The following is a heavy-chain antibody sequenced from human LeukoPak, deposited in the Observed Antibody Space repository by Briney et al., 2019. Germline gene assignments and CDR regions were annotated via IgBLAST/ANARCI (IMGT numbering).Heavy chain of an antibody. Sequence: ASVKVSCKASGYTLTGYYMHWVRQAPGQGLEWMGWINPNSGGTNYAQKFQGRVTMTRDTSISTAYMVLSRLRSDDTAVYYCARANKWGAFDIWGQGTMVSFSS. CDR2: INPNSGGT. CDR3: ARANKWGAFDI. CDR1: GYTLTGYY. D-gene: IGHD7-27*01. V-gene: IGHV1-2*02. J-gene: IGHJ3*02.